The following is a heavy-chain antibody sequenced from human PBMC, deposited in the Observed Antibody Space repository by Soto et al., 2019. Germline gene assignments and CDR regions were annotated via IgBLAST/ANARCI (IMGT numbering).Heavy chain of an antibody. J-gene: IGHJ5*02. D-gene: IGHD6-19*01. CDR3: ANLLAGTRGWFDP. V-gene: IGHV1-18*01. CDR1: GYTFTSYG. Sequence: GASVEVSSKASGYTFTSYGISWVRQAPGQGLEWMGWISAYNGNTNYAQKLQGRVTMTTDTSTSTAYMELRSLRSDDTAVYSCANLLAGTRGWFDPWGQGTLVTVSS. CDR2: ISAYNGNT.